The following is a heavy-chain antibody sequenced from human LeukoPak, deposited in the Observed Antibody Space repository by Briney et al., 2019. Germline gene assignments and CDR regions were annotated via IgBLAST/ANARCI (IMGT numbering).Heavy chain of an antibody. CDR2: ITSGGTTI. CDR3: ARGSEYYDILTGYRGNMDV. D-gene: IGHD3-9*01. Sequence: GGSLRLSCAASGFTFRTYNMNWVRQAPGKGLEWVSYITSGGTTIYYADSVKGRFTISGDNAKNSLYLQMNSLRAEDTAVYYCARGSEYYDILTGYRGNMDVWGKGTTVTVSS. J-gene: IGHJ6*03. V-gene: IGHV3-48*04. CDR1: GFTFRTYN.